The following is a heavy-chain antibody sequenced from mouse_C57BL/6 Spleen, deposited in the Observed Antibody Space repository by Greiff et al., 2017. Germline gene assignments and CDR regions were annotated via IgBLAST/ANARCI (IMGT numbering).Heavy chain of an antibody. J-gene: IGHJ3*01. D-gene: IGHD1-3*01. Sequence: QVQLQQSGAELVKPGASVKISCKASGYAFSNYWMTWVKQRPGKGLEWIGRIYHGDDGTNYNEKFKGRATLTGDKASSTVYMQLSSLTSEDTAVXFCAREGDNYDCIPFAYWGQGTLVTVSA. CDR2: IYHGDDGT. CDR3: AREGDNYDCIPFAY. CDR1: GYAFSNYW. V-gene: IGHV1-82*01.